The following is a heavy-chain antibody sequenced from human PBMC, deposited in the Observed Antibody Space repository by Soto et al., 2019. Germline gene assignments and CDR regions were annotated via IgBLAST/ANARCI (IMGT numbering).Heavy chain of an antibody. CDR3: ARGGGSSPFDD. D-gene: IGHD6-6*01. Sequence: GGSLRLSCAASGFTFSDHYMAWFRQTPERGLEWLAYISHRSLTIYHARSVKDRFTISRDDATESLYVQLNSLRVEDTAVGFCARGGGSSPFDDWGQGTVVTVSS. V-gene: IGHV3-11*01. CDR1: GFTFSDHY. CDR2: ISHRSLTI. J-gene: IGHJ4*01.